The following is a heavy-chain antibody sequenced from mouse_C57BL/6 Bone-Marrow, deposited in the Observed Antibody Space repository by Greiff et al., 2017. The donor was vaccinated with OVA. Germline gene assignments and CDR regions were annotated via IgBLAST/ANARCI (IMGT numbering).Heavy chain of an antibody. CDR1: GFNIKDDY. Sequence: VQLKESGAELVRPGASVKLSCTASGFNIKDDYMHWVKQRPEQGLEWVGWIDPENGASEYASKFQGTATIAADTSSNTVYLQLSSLAAEDTAVYYCTRVDVWGTGTTVTVSS. V-gene: IGHV14-4*01. CDR2: IDPENGAS. CDR3: TRVDV. J-gene: IGHJ1*03.